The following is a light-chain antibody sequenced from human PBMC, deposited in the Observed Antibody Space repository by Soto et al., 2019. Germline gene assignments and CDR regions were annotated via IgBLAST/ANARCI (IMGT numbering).Light chain of an antibody. Sequence: QSALTQPPSVSGSPGQSVTISCSGTSIDIGGYSFVSWYQQHPGNTPKLIIYDVRNRPSGVPDRFSGSKSGNTDSLTISGLQAEDEADYYCCSYAGTYSVIFGGGTKLTVL. V-gene: IGLV2-11*01. J-gene: IGLJ2*01. CDR1: SIDIGGYSF. CDR2: DVR. CDR3: CSYAGTYSVI.